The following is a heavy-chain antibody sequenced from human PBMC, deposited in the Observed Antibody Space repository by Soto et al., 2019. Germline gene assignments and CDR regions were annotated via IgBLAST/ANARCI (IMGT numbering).Heavy chain of an antibody. D-gene: IGHD2-15*01. CDR2: IIPIFGTA. CDR1: GGTFSSYA. V-gene: IGHV1-69*13. J-gene: IGHJ6*02. Sequence: GASVKVSCKASGGTFSSYAISWVRQAPGQGLEWMGGIIPIFGTANYAQKFQGRVTITADESTSTAYMELSSLRSEDTAVYYCARGFFGGSSTGMDVWGQGTTVTVSS. CDR3: ARGFFGGSSTGMDV.